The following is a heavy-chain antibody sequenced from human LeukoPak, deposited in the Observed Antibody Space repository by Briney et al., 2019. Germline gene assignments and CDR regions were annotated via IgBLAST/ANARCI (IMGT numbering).Heavy chain of an antibody. V-gene: IGHV1-2*02. CDR3: ARDLSDFWSGYRETVDY. D-gene: IGHD3-3*01. J-gene: IGHJ4*02. Sequence: ASVKVSCKASGYTFTGYYMHWVRQAPGQGLEWMGWINPNSGGTNYAQKFQGRVTMTRDTSISTAYMELSRLRSDDTAVYYCARDLSDFWSGYRETVDYWGQGTLVTVSS. CDR1: GYTFTGYY. CDR2: INPNSGGT.